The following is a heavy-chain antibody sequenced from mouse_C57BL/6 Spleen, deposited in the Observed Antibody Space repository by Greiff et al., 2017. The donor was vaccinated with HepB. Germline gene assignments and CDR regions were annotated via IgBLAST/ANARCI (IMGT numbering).Heavy chain of an antibody. D-gene: IGHD1-1*01. CDR1: GFTFSSYG. CDR2: ISSGGSYT. V-gene: IGHV5-6*01. CDR3: ARGGVVASH. Sequence: EVQVVESGGDLVKPGGSLKLSCAASGFTFSSYGMSWVRQTPDKRLEWVATISSGGSYTYYPDSVKGRFTISRDNAKNTLYLQMSSLKSEDTAMYYCARGGVVASHWGQGTTLTVSS. J-gene: IGHJ2*01.